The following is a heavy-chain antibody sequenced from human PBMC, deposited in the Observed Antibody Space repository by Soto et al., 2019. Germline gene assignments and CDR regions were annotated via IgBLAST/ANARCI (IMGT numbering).Heavy chain of an antibody. D-gene: IGHD6-19*01. CDR3: ARDSSGAVAGTVDY. V-gene: IGHV3-21*01. Sequence: EVQLVESGGGLVKPGGSLRLSCAASGFTFSSYSMNWVRQAPGKGLEWVSSISSSSSYIYYADSVKGRFTISRDNAQNPLYLQMNSLRAEDTAVYYCARDSSGAVAGTVDYWGQGTLVTVSS. CDR1: GFTFSSYS. CDR2: ISSSSSYI. J-gene: IGHJ4*02.